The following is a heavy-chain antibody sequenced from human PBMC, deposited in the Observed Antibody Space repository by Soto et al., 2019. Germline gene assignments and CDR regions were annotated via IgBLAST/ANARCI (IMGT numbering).Heavy chain of an antibody. CDR3: ARGMYNWFDP. CDR1: DFTVSGNS. V-gene: IGHV3-53*01. Sequence: EVHLVESGGGLIQPGGSLRLSCAASDFTVSGNSVSWVRQAPGKGLEWVSVIYIAGSTYYADSVKGRFTISRDNSKTTLYLQMNNLRADDTAVYYCARGMYNWFDPWGQGTLVTVSS. CDR2: IYIAGST. J-gene: IGHJ5*02.